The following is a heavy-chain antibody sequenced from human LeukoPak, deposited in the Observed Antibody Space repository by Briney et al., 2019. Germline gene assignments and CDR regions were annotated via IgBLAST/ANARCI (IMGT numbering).Heavy chain of an antibody. CDR1: GFTFSSYC. D-gene: IGHD6-13*01. Sequence: GGSLRLSCAASGFTFSSYCMSWVRQAPGKGREWVANIKQYGSEKYYVDSVKGRFTISRDNAKNSLYLQMKSLRGEDTSVYYCARDSSSWPATEAHYFAYWGQGTLVTVSS. J-gene: IGHJ4*02. CDR3: ARDSSSWPATEAHYFAY. CDR2: IKQYGSEK. V-gene: IGHV3-7*01.